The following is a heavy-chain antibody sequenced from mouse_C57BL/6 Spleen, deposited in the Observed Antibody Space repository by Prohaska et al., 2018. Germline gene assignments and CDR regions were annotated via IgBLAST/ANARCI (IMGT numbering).Heavy chain of an antibody. D-gene: IGHD1-1*01. CDR3: ARSMPYYYGIPWYLDV. V-gene: IGHV1-19*01. CDR2: INPYNGGT. J-gene: IGHJ1*03. Sequence: HGKSLEWIGVINPYNGGTSYNQKFKGKATLTVDKSSSTAYMELNSLTSEDSAVYYCARSMPYYYGIPWYLDVWGTGTTVTVSS.